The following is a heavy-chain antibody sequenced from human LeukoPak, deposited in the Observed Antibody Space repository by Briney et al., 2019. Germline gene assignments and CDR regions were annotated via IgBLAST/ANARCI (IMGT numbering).Heavy chain of an antibody. J-gene: IGHJ4*02. CDR2: IYNSSRI. D-gene: IGHD4/OR15-4a*01. V-gene: IGHV3-53*01. CDR1: GFTVSSNS. CDR3: ARRAGAYSHPYDY. Sequence: GGSLRLSCTVSGFTVSSNSMSWVRQAPGKGLEWVSFIYNSSRIHYSDSVKGRFTISRDNSKNTLYLQMNSLRAEDTAVYYCARRAGAYSHPYDYWGQGTLVTVSS.